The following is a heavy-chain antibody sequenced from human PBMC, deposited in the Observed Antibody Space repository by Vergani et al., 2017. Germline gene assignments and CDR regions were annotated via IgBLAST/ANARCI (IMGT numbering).Heavy chain of an antibody. CDR2: IRSKAYGGTT. Sequence: EVQLVESGGGLVQPGRSLRLSCTASGFTFGDYAMSWFRQAPGKGLEWVGFIRSKAYGGTTEYAASVKGRFTISRDDSKSIAYLQMNSLKTEDTAVYYCTRPGSYDEMYYCDYWGQGTLVTVSS. CDR3: TRPGSYDEMYYCDY. CDR1: GFTFGDYA. J-gene: IGHJ4*02. D-gene: IGHD1-26*01. V-gene: IGHV3-49*03.